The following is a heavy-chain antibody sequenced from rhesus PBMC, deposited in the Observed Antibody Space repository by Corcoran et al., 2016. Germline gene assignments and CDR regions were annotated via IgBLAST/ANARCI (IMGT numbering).Heavy chain of an antibody. CDR2: IYGSGTNT. D-gene: IGHD4-29*01. Sequence: QLQLQESGPGLVKPSETLSLTCAVSGGSISSSYWSWIRQAPGKGLGWISYIYGSGTNTNYNPSLKSRVTLSVDTSKNQLSLRLSSVTAADTAVYYCARDRGAAQLWGQGVLVTVSS. V-gene: IGHV4-169*02. CDR1: GGSISSSY. J-gene: IGHJ4*01. CDR3: ARDRGAAQL.